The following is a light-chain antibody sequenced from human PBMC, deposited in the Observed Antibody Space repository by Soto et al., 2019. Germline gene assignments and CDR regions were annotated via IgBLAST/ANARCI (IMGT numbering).Light chain of an antibody. V-gene: IGKV3-15*01. CDR3: QQYNNWPPWT. Sequence: ERVMTQSPATLSVSPGERATLSCMASQSVSSNFAWYKQKPGQAPRLLIYGASTRATGVTARCSGSGYGTVFTLTISSLHSEDFADYDWQQYNNWPPWTFGQGTKVEIK. J-gene: IGKJ1*01. CDR2: GAS. CDR1: QSVSSN.